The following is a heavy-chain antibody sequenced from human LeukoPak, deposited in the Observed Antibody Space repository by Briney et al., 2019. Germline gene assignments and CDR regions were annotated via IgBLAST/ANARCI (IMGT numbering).Heavy chain of an antibody. CDR3: ARDSGMGFDY. D-gene: IGHD1-14*01. CDR1: GFTFSSYW. J-gene: IGHJ4*02. CDR2: IKKDGRDK. V-gene: IGHV3-7*01. Sequence: GGSLRLSCAASGFTFSSYWMTWVRQAPGKGLEWVANIKKDGRDKYYADFVKGRFTISKDNAKNSVYLQMNSLRADDTAVYYCARDSGMGFDYWGQGTLVTVSS.